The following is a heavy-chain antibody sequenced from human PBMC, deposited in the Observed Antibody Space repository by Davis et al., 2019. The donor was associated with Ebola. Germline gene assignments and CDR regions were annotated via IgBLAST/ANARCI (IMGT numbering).Heavy chain of an antibody. Sequence: GESLKISCAASGFTFSRDWMSWVRQAPGKGLEWVANIKQDGSEKYYVDSVKGRFTISRDNAKNSLFLQMISLRAEDTAMYYCARDGLPAALNFWGQGTLVTVSS. D-gene: IGHD2-2*01. CDR1: GFTFSRDW. CDR2: IKQDGSEK. CDR3: ARDGLPAALNF. J-gene: IGHJ4*02. V-gene: IGHV3-7*03.